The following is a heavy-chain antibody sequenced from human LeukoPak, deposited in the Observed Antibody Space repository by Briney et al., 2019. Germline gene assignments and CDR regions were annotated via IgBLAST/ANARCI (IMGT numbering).Heavy chain of an antibody. V-gene: IGHV4-38-2*02. Sequence: TETLSLTCTVSGYSISSGYCWGWIRLPPGKGLEWIGSIYHSGSTYYNPSLKSRVTISVDTSKNQFSLKLSSVTAADTAVYYCARGPRSWHRPANWFDPWGQGTLVTVSS. CDR1: GYSISSGYC. CDR3: ARGPRSWHRPANWFDP. CDR2: IYHSGST. J-gene: IGHJ5*02. D-gene: IGHD6-13*01.